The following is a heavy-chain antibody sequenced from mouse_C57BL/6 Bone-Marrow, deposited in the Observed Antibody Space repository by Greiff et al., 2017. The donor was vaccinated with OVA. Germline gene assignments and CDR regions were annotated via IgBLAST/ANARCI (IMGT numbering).Heavy chain of an antibody. D-gene: IGHD2-3*01. CDR2: INPSNGGT. Sequence: VQLQQPGTELVKPGASVKLSCKASGYTFTSYWMHWVKQRPGQGLEWIGNINPSNGGTNYNEKFKNKATLTVDKSSSTAYMQLSSLTSEDSAVYYCARAGVTTWYYFDYWGQGTTLTVSS. J-gene: IGHJ2*01. V-gene: IGHV1-53*01. CDR1: GYTFTSYW. CDR3: ARAGVTTWYYFDY.